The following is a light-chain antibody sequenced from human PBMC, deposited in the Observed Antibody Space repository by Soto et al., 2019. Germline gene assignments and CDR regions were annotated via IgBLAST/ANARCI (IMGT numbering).Light chain of an antibody. CDR3: QQYGSSPRT. CDR2: DAS. V-gene: IGKV3-20*01. Sequence: IVLTQSPATLSLSPGERATLSCRASQSVSSYLAWYQQKPGQAPRLLIYDASNRATGIPAMFSGSGSGTDFTLTISRLEPEDFAVYYCQQYGSSPRTFGQGTKVEIK. J-gene: IGKJ1*01. CDR1: QSVSSY.